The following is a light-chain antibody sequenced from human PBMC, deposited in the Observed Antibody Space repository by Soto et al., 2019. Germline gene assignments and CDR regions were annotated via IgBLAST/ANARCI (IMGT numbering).Light chain of an antibody. CDR2: DAS. CDR1: QSISSW. CDR3: QQYNTCSS. Sequence: DIQMTQSPSTLSASVGDRVTITCRASQSISSWLAWYQQKPGKAPKLLIYDASSLESGVPLRFSGSGSGTEYTLTIGCLQPDDFATYYCQQYNTCSSFGGGTKVDI. V-gene: IGKV1-5*01. J-gene: IGKJ4*01.